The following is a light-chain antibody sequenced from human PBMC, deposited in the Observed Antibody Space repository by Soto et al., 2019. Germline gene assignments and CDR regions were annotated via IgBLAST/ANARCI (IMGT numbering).Light chain of an antibody. J-gene: IGLJ1*01. V-gene: IGLV2-14*01. CDR2: EVT. CDR3: SSYTGSSTLYA. Sequence: QSVLTQPASVSGSPGQSITISCTGTSSDVGTYNYVSWYQQHPGKAPIVMIYEVTYRPSGVSNRFSGSKSGNTASLTISGLQAEDEAEYYCSSYTGSSTLYAFGTGTKVTVL. CDR1: SSDVGTYNY.